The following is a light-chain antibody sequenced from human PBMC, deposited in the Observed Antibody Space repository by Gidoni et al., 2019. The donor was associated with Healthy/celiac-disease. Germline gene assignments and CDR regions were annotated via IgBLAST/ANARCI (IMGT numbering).Light chain of an antibody. Sequence: EIVLTQSPGTLSLSPGERATLSCRASQSVSSSYLAWYQQKPGQAPRLLSYGASSRATGITDRFSGSGSGTDCTLTISRLEPEDFAVYYCQQYGSSLWTFGKGTKVEIK. J-gene: IGKJ1*01. CDR2: GAS. V-gene: IGKV3-20*01. CDR3: QQYGSSLWT. CDR1: QSVSSSY.